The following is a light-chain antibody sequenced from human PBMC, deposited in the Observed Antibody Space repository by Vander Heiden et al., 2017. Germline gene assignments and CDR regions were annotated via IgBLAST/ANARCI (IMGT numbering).Light chain of an antibody. Sequence: QPVLTQPPSASGTPGPRVTISCSGSSSNIGSNTVNWYQQLPGTAPKLLIYSNNQRPSGVPARFSGSKSGTSASLAISGLQSEDEADYYCAAWDDSLNGNYVFGTGTKVTVL. J-gene: IGLJ1*01. V-gene: IGLV1-44*01. CDR1: SSNIGSNT. CDR2: SNN. CDR3: AAWDDSLNGNYV.